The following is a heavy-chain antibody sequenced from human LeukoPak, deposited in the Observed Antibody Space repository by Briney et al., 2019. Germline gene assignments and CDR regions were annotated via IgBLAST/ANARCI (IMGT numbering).Heavy chain of an antibody. CDR2: IDPTTGGT. Sequence: EASVMVSCKASGYPFSGHNIHWVRQAPGQGLEWVGWIDPTTGGTNYAQRFQGRVTLTRDTSITTAYMELNSLTSDDTAVYFCARPEYRYGYLLDYWGQGTLITVSS. D-gene: IGHD5-18*01. J-gene: IGHJ4*02. CDR3: ARPEYRYGYLLDY. CDR1: GYPFSGHN. V-gene: IGHV1-2*02.